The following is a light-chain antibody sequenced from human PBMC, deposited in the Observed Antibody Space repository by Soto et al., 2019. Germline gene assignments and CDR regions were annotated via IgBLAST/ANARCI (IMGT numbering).Light chain of an antibody. CDR3: QQYNDWWT. CDR2: GAS. V-gene: IGKV3-15*01. CDR1: LSVSNN. Sequence: EIVMTQSPATLSVSPGDRATLSCRASLSVSNNLAWYHQKPGQAPRLLNFGASTRATCIPARFSGSGSGTEVTLTSSSLQSENFAVYYGQQYNDWWTFGQETNVEIK. J-gene: IGKJ1*01.